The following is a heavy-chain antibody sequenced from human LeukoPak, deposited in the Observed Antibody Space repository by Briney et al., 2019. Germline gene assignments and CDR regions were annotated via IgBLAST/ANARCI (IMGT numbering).Heavy chain of an antibody. CDR1: GFTFSSHG. CDR3: AREAGTLQSGTSHWSFHWFES. V-gene: IGHV3-74*01. D-gene: IGHD2-8*02. CDR2: ISTDGSAT. Sequence: GGSLRLSCAASGFTFSSHGMHWVRQVPGKGLVWVSRISTDGSATTYADSVKGRFTISRDNDKNTLYLHMNSLSGADTAGYYCAREAGTLQSGTSHWSFHWFESWGEGPLVRVS. J-gene: IGHJ5*01.